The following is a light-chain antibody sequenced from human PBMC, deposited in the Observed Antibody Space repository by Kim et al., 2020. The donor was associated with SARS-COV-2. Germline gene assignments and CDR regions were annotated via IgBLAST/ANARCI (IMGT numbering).Light chain of an antibody. Sequence: GQSIPISCTGPSSDVGGYNYVSWYQQHPGKAPKLMIYDVSKRPSGVSNRFSGSKSGNTASLTISGLQAEDEADYYCSSYTISSTVVFGGGTQLTVL. V-gene: IGLV2-14*04. CDR1: SSDVGGYNY. CDR3: SSYTISSTVV. J-gene: IGLJ2*01. CDR2: DVS.